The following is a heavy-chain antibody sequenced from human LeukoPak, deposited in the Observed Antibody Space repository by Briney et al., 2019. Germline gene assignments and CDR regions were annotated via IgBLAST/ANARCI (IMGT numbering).Heavy chain of an antibody. D-gene: IGHD6-19*01. CDR3: ARLGYSSGWYGVYY. CDR1: GGSISSSNW. CDR2: IYHSGST. Sequence: PSGTLFLTCAVSGGSISSSNWWSWVRQPPGKGLEWIGEIYHSGSTNYNPSLKSRVTISVDKSKNQFSLKLSSVTAADTAVYYCARLGYSSGWYGVYYWGQGTLVTVSS. V-gene: IGHV4-4*02. J-gene: IGHJ4*02.